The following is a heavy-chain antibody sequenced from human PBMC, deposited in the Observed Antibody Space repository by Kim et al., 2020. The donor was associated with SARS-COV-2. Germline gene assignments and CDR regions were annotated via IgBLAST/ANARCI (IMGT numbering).Heavy chain of an antibody. D-gene: IGHD3-9*01. Sequence: GGSLRLSCAASGFTFSSYSMNWVRQAPGKGLEWVSSIISSSSYIYYADSVKGRFTISRDNAKNSLYLQMNSLRAEDTAVYYCARDEDILTGYYDYWGQGTLVTVSS. V-gene: IGHV3-21*01. CDR3: ARDEDILTGYYDY. CDR1: GFTFSSYS. J-gene: IGHJ4*02. CDR2: IISSSSYI.